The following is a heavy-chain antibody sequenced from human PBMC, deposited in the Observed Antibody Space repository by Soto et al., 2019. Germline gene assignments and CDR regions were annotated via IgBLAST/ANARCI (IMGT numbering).Heavy chain of an antibody. CDR3: AKPRGRYYEDF. V-gene: IGHV3-23*01. CDR1: GLTFRGYT. D-gene: IGHD1-26*01. J-gene: IGHJ4*02. Sequence: GVSLRLSFAVSGLTFRGYTMSWVRQAPGGGLEWVASINESGETTYYADSGRGRLTISRDNSKNTLYLQLSSLRAEDTAIYYCAKPRGRYYEDFWGQGTLVTVSS. CDR2: INESGETT.